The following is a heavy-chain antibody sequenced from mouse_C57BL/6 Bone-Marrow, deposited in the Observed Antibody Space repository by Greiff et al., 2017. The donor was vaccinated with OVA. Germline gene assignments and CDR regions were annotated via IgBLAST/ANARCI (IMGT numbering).Heavy chain of an antibody. CDR1: GYTFTDYY. J-gene: IGHJ3*01. V-gene: IGHV1-19*01. Sequence: VQLKESGPVLVKPGASVKMSCKASGYTFTDYYMNWVKQSHGKSLEWIGVINPYNGGTSYNQKFKGKATLTVDKSSSTAYMELNSLTSEDSAVYYCARSNWNAYWGQGTLVTVSA. CDR2: INPYNGGT. CDR3: ARSNWNAY. D-gene: IGHD4-1*01.